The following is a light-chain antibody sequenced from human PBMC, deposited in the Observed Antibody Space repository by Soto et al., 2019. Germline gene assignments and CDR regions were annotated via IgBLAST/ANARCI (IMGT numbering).Light chain of an antibody. CDR3: QQDYSAPPLFT. J-gene: IGKJ3*01. Sequence: EIVLTQSPGTLSLSPGERATLSCRARQSVSSSYLAWYQQKPGQAPRLLIYSASTRATGIPDRFSGSGSGTVFTLTISRLDPEDFAVDYCQQDYSAPPLFTFGPGTKVDIK. CDR1: QSVSSSY. V-gene: IGKV3-20*01. CDR2: SAS.